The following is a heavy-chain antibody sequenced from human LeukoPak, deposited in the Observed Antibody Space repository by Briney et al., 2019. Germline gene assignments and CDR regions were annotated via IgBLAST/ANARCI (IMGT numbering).Heavy chain of an antibody. D-gene: IGHD5-24*01. CDR1: GFTFSSYS. CDR2: VTSSSHYI. Sequence: GGSLRLSCAASGFTFSSYSMNWVRQAPGKGLEWVSSVTSSSHYISYGDSVKGRFTISRDNGKNSLYLQLNSLRDDDTAVYHCARVEMTNAYWFFDLWGRGTLVTVSS. V-gene: IGHV3-21*01. CDR3: ARVEMTNAYWFFDL. J-gene: IGHJ2*01.